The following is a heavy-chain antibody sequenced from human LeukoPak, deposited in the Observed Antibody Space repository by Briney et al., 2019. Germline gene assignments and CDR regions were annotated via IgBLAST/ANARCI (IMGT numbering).Heavy chain of an antibody. D-gene: IGHD6-6*01. J-gene: IGHJ4*02. V-gene: IGHV7-4-1*02. CDR3: ARDPTRYSSSHFDY. Sequence: ASVKVSCKASGYTFTSYAMNWVRQAPGQGLEWMGWINTNTGNPTYAQGFTGRFVFSLDTSVSTAYQQISSLKAEDTAVYYCARDPTRYSSSHFDYWGQGTLVTVSS. CDR1: GYTFTSYA. CDR2: INTNTGNP.